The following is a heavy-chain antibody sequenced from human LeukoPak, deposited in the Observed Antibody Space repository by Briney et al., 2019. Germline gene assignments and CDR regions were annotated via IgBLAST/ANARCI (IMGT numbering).Heavy chain of an antibody. J-gene: IGHJ6*03. CDR3: AKGGIRFLVVYYYYMDV. CDR2: TRYDGGNK. V-gene: IGHV3-30*02. Sequence: TGGSLRLSCAASGFTFSSYGMHWVRQAPGKGLEWVAFTRYDGGNKYYADSVKGRFTISRDNSKNTLYLQMNSLRAEDTAMYYCAKGGIRFLVVYYYYMDVWGKGTTVTVSS. CDR1: GFTFSSYG. D-gene: IGHD3-3*01.